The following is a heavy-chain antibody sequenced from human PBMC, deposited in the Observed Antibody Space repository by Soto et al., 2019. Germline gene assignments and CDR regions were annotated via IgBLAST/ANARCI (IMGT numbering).Heavy chain of an antibody. J-gene: IGHJ4*02. CDR3: ARVPDY. V-gene: IGHV4-39*07. CDR1: GDSISNSRYY. CDR2: MYHSGST. Sequence: TSETLSLTCGVSGDSISNSRYYWGWIRQPPGKGLEWIGSMYHSGSTYYNPSLKSRVTISIDRSKNQFSLKLSSVTAADTAVYYCARVPDYWGQGILVTVSS. D-gene: IGHD2-2*01.